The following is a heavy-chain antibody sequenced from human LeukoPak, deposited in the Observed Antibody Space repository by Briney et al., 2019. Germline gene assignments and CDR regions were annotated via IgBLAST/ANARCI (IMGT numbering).Heavy chain of an antibody. Sequence: GESLKISCKGSGYSFTSYWIGWVRQMPGKGLEWMGIIYPGDSDTRYSPSFQGQATISADMSISTAYLQWSSLKASDTAMYYCARHVPLYYYDSSGYNYFDYWGQGTLVTVSS. CDR2: IYPGDSDT. V-gene: IGHV5-51*01. D-gene: IGHD3-22*01. CDR3: ARHVPLYYYDSSGYNYFDY. J-gene: IGHJ4*02. CDR1: GYSFTSYW.